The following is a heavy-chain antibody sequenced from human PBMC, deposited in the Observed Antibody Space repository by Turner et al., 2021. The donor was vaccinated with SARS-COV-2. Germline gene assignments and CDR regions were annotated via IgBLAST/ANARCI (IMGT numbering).Heavy chain of an antibody. V-gene: IGHV4-59*01. D-gene: IGHD3-10*01. Sequence: QVLLQASGPGLVKPSETLSLTCTVSGASISSYYWAWIRQPPGKRLEWIGYIYYRGSTNYNPSLKSRVTISVDTSKNQFSLKLTSVTAADTAVYFCARELTNNWCDPWGQGTLVTVSS. CDR3: ARELTNNWCDP. CDR1: GASISSYY. CDR2: IYYRGST. J-gene: IGHJ5*02.